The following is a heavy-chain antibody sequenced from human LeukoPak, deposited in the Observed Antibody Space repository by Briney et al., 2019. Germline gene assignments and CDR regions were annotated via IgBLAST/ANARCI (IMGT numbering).Heavy chain of an antibody. J-gene: IGHJ4*02. V-gene: IGHV3-30*02. CDR1: GFTFSSYG. Sequence: PGGSLRLSCAASGFTFSSYGMHWVRQAPGKGLEWVAFIRYDGTNKYYADSVKGRFTISRDNSKNTLYLQMNSLRAEGTAVYYCAKTPGSGSLYYFDYWGQGTLVTVSS. D-gene: IGHD3-10*01. CDR2: IRYDGTNK. CDR3: AKTPGSGSLYYFDY.